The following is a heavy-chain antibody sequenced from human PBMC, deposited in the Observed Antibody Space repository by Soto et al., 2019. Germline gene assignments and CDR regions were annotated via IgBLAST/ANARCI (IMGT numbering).Heavy chain of an antibody. Sequence: LSLTCTVSGGSISSSSYYWGWIRQPPGKGLEWIGSIYYSGSTYYNPSLKSRVTISVDTSKNQFSLKLSSVTAADTAVYYCAIPYAGDFHYWGQGALVTVSS. CDR1: GGSISSSSYY. J-gene: IGHJ4*02. V-gene: IGHV4-39*07. CDR2: IYYSGST. D-gene: IGHD2-8*01. CDR3: AIPYAGDFHY.